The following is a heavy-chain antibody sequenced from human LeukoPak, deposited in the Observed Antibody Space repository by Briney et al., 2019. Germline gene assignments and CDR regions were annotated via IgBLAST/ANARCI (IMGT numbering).Heavy chain of an antibody. V-gene: IGHV4-34*01. CDR2: INHSGST. CDR1: GGSFSGYY. D-gene: IGHD4-23*01. CDR3: AKDGPADPEARLRWPQGRAFDL. J-gene: IGHJ3*01. Sequence: PSETLSLTCAVYGGSFSGYYWSWIRQPPGKGLEWIGEINHSGSTNYNPSLKSRVTISVDTSKNQFSLKLSSVTAADTAVYYCAKDGPADPEARLRWPQGRAFDLWGQGTMVTVSS.